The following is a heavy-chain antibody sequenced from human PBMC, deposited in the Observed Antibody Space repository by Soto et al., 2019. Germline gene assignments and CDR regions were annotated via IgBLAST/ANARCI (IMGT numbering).Heavy chain of an antibody. CDR2: RKSETSGGTT. J-gene: IGHJ4*02. D-gene: IGHD3-22*01. V-gene: IGHV3-15*07. CDR1: GFTFSYTW. Sequence: EVRLVESGGDLVKPGGSLRLSCAASGFTFSYTWMNWVRLAPGKGLEWVGRRKSETSGGTTDYAAPVKGRFTISRDDSKNTLYLQMNSLKIEDAAVYFCTTGVGHDSNGYYFNWGQGTLVTVSS. CDR3: TTGVGHDSNGYYFN.